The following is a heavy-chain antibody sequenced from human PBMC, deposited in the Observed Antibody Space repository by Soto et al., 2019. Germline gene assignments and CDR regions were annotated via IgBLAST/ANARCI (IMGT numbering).Heavy chain of an antibody. CDR2: IYTSGST. CDR3: ARDRFWGANYDSSGYYYYYYGMDV. Sequence: SETLSLTCTVSGGSISSYYWSWIRQPAGKGLEWIGRIYTSGSTNYNPSLKSRVTMSVDTSKNQFSLKLSSVTAAGTAVYYCARDRFWGANYDSSGYYYYYYGMDVWGQGTTVTVSS. CDR1: GGSISSYY. J-gene: IGHJ6*02. D-gene: IGHD3-22*01. V-gene: IGHV4-4*07.